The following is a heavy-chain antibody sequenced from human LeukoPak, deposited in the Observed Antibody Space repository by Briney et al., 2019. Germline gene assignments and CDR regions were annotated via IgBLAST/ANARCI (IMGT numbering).Heavy chain of an antibody. CDR1: GFTFSNYG. CDR3: AKDRLIRYFDWLLS. J-gene: IGHJ4*02. D-gene: IGHD3-9*01. Sequence: PGGSLRLSCAASGFTFSNYGMHWVRQAPGKGLEWVAFIRYDGSNKYYADSVKGRFTISRDNSKNTLYLQMNSLRAEDTAVYYCAKDRLIRYFDWLLSWGQGTLVTVSS. V-gene: IGHV3-30*02. CDR2: IRYDGSNK.